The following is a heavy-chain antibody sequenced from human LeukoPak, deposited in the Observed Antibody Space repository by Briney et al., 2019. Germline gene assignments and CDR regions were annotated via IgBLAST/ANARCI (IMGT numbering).Heavy chain of an antibody. Sequence: GGSLRLSCAASGFTFSSYWMTWLRQAPGKGLEWVSVIYSGGSTYYADSVKGRFTISRDNSMSTLYLQMNSLRAEDTAVYYCARGFRPIDYWGQGTLVTVSS. CDR3: ARGFRPIDY. CDR1: GFTFSSYW. V-gene: IGHV3-53*01. J-gene: IGHJ4*02. CDR2: IYSGGST.